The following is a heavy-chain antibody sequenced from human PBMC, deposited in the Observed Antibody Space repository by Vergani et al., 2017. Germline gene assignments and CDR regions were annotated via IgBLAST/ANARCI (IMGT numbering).Heavy chain of an antibody. D-gene: IGHD2-2*01. J-gene: IGHJ4*02. V-gene: IGHV3-33*01. CDR2: IWYDGSNK. CDR3: ATGNTKGYCSSTSCYSSYDY. Sequence: QVQLVESGGGVVQPGRSLRLSCAASGFTFSSYGMHWVRQAPGKGLEWVAVIWYDGSNKYYADSVKGRFTISRDNSKNTLYLQMNSLRAEDTAVYYCATGNTKGYCSSTSCYSSYDYWGQGTLVTVSS. CDR1: GFTFSSYG.